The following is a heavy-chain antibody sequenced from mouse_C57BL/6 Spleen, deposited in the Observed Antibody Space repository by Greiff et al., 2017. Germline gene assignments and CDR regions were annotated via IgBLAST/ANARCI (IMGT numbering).Heavy chain of an antibody. CDR1: GYSITSGYY. CDR2: ISYDGSN. CDR3: ARGYYGSPFAY. Sequence: ESGPGLVKPSQSLSLTCSVTGYSITSGYYWNWIRQFPGNKLEWMGYISYDGSNNYNPSLKNRISITRDTSKNQFFLKLNSVTTEDTATYYCARGYYGSPFAYWGQGTLVTVSA. J-gene: IGHJ3*01. D-gene: IGHD1-1*01. V-gene: IGHV3-6*01.